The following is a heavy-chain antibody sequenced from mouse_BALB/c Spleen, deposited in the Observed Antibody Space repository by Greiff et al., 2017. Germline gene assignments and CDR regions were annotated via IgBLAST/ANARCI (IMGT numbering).Heavy chain of an antibody. CDR2: ISTYYGNT. V-gene: IGHV1-67*01. J-gene: IGHJ3*01. Sequence: QVQLKESGPELVRPGVSVKISCKGSGYTFTDYAMHWVKQSHAKSLEWIGVISTYYGNTNYNQKFKGKATMTVDKSSSTAYMELARLTSEDSAIYYCARGGDYDEGFAYWGQGTLVTVSA. CDR3: ARGGDYDEGFAY. CDR1: GYTFTDYA. D-gene: IGHD2-4*01.